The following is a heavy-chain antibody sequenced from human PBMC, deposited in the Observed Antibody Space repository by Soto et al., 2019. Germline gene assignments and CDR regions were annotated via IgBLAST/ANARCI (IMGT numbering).Heavy chain of an antibody. D-gene: IGHD3-16*01. J-gene: IGHJ2*01. CDR1: GVTFKDYG. V-gene: IGHV3-30*03. Sequence: GGSLRLSCGAPGVTFKDYGMHWVRQAPGKGLEWVAVISYDGKQTYYADSVKGRFTIPKDKSKRTLFLQMNSLRVDDTAVYYCARDGWGSNWYFDLWGRGTLVTVSS. CDR3: ARDGWGSNWYFDL. CDR2: ISYDGKQT.